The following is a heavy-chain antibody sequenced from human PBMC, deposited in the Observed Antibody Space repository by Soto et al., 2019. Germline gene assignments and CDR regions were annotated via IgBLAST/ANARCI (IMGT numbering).Heavy chain of an antibody. CDR3: ARGGLSLWFGELPYNWFDP. CDR1: GFTFSSYA. Sequence: GGSLRLSCAASGFTFSSYAMHWVRQAPGKGLEYVSAISSNGGSTYYANSVKGRFTISRDNSKNTLYLQMGSLRAEDMAVYYCARGGLSLWFGELPYNWFDPWGQGTLVTVS. CDR2: ISSNGGST. D-gene: IGHD3-10*01. V-gene: IGHV3-64*01. J-gene: IGHJ5*02.